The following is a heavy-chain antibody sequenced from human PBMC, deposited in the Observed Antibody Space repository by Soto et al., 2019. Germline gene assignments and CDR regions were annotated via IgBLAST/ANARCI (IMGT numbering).Heavy chain of an antibody. CDR3: ARTSIFGVVLNAFDS. V-gene: IGHV4-31*03. CDR2: TSYSGST. J-gene: IGHJ3*02. D-gene: IGHD3-3*01. Sequence: SETLSLTCTVSGGSFSGGGYYWSWIRQHPGKGLEWMGYTSYSGSTKYKPSLQSRITISVETSKNQFSLRLTSVTAADTAIYFCARTSIFGVVLNAFDSWGQGTPVTVSS. CDR1: GGSFSGGGYY.